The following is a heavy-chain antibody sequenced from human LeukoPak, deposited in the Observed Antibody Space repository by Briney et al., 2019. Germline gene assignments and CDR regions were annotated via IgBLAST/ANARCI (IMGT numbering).Heavy chain of an antibody. V-gene: IGHV3-30*18. J-gene: IGHJ4*02. Sequence: GRSLRLSCEASGFTFSSYGMHWVRRAPGKGLEWMTVISHDGSNEYYVDSVKGRFTISRDNSKSTMYLQMNSLRVEDTAVYYCAKEGYYGSGSFPDSWGQGTLVTVSS. CDR1: GFTFSSYG. CDR2: ISHDGSNE. CDR3: AKEGYYGSGSFPDS. D-gene: IGHD3-10*01.